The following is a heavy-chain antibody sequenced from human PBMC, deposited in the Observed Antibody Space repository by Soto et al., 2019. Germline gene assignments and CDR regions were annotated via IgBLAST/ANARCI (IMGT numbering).Heavy chain of an antibody. J-gene: IGHJ4*02. CDR3: ARDQEDYYDSSGYWYYFDY. D-gene: IGHD3-22*01. CDR1: GFTFSSYA. CDR2: ISYDGSNK. V-gene: IGHV3-30-3*01. Sequence: LRLSCAASGFTFSSYAMHWVRQAPGKGLEWVAVISYDGSNKYYADSVKGRFTISRDNSKNTLYLQMNSLRAEDTAVYYCARDQEDYYDSSGYWYYFDYWGQGTLVTVSS.